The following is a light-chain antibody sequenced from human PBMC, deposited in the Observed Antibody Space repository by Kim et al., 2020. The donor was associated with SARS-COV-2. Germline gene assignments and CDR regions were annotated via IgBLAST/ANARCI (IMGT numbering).Light chain of an antibody. CDR2: GAS. Sequence: GERATLSCRASQSLSSTYLVWYQQKPGQAPRLLIYGASNRATGIPDRFSGSGSGTDFTLTISRLEPEDFAVYYCQQYGSSPPYTFGQGTKLEI. CDR3: QQYGSSPPYT. J-gene: IGKJ2*01. CDR1: QSLSSTY. V-gene: IGKV3-20*01.